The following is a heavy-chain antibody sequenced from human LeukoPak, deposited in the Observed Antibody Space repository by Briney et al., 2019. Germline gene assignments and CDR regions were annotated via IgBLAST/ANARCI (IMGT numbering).Heavy chain of an antibody. V-gene: IGHV3-7*01. CDR3: ARDKRTGDSYFDS. CDR1: GFTFSSYW. J-gene: IGHJ4*02. CDR2: IKQDGSEK. Sequence: PGGSLRLSCAASGFTFSSYWMSWVRQAPGKGLEWMANIKQDGSEKYYVDSVKGRFTISRDNAKYSLYLQMDSLRAEDTAVYYCARDKRTGDSYFDSWGQGTLVTVSS. D-gene: IGHD7-27*01.